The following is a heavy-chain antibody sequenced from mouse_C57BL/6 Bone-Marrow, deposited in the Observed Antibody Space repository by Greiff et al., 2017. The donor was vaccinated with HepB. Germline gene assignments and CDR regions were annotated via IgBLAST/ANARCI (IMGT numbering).Heavy chain of an antibody. D-gene: IGHD1-1*01. V-gene: IGHV5-17*01. Sequence: DVMLVESGGGLVKPGGSLKLSCAASGFTFSDYGMHWVRQAPEKGLEWVAYISSGSSTIYYADTVKGRFTISRDNAKNTLFLQMTSLRSEDTAMYYCARQLLRYPEEFAYWGQGTLVTVSA. CDR2: ISSGSSTI. CDR3: ARQLLRYPEEFAY. J-gene: IGHJ3*01. CDR1: GFTFSDYG.